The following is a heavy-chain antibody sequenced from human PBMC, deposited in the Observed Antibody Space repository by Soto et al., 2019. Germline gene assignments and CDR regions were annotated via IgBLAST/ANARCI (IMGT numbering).Heavy chain of an antibody. CDR2: INVSGSP. Sequence: PSESMSLTCTIAGGSVIGYYWSWIRPYKGQGLEWIGYINVSGSPYYNPSLRSRVTISADTSKNQISLKLTSPTAADTAVYYCARLHYRTGSYRWFGPWGQGTLVTVSS. D-gene: IGHD3-16*02. CDR1: GGSVIGYY. CDR3: ARLHYRTGSYRWFGP. J-gene: IGHJ5*02. V-gene: IGHV4-59*02.